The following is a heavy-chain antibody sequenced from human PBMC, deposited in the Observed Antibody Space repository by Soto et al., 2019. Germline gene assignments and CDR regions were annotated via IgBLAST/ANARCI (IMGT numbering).Heavy chain of an antibody. Sequence: PSETLSLTCTVSGGSVSSGSYYWSWIRQPPGKGLEWIGYIYYSGSTNYNPSLKSRVTISVDTSKNQFSLKLSSVTAADTAVYYCARGCRDGYRYGADYWGQGTLVTVSS. V-gene: IGHV4-61*01. CDR2: IYYSGST. D-gene: IGHD5-18*01. CDR1: GGSVSSGSYY. CDR3: ARGCRDGYRYGADY. J-gene: IGHJ4*02.